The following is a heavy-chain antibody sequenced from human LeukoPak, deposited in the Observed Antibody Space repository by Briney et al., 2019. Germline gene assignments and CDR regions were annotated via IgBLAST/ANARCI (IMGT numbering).Heavy chain of an antibody. J-gene: IGHJ4*02. Sequence: GASVKVSCKASGYTFTSYYMHWVRQAPGQGLEWMGIINPSGGSTSYAQKFQGRVTMTTDTSTSTAYMELRSLRSDDTAVYYCAREGDGYNKCDYWGQGTLVTVSS. CDR3: AREGDGYNKCDY. CDR1: GYTFTSYY. D-gene: IGHD5-24*01. V-gene: IGHV1-46*01. CDR2: INPSGGST.